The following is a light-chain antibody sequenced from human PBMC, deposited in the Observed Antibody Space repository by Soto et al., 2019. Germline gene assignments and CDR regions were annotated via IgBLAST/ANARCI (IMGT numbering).Light chain of an antibody. J-gene: IGLJ3*02. V-gene: IGLV2-14*01. CDR2: EVS. CDR1: SSDVGAYNY. CDR3: TSFTTSITWV. Sequence: QPVLTQPASVSGSPGQSITISCTGTSSDVGAYNYVSWYQQHPGKAPKLMIYEVSNRPSGVSNRFSGSKSGNTASLTISGLQAEDEADYYCTSFTTSITWVFGGGTKVTVL.